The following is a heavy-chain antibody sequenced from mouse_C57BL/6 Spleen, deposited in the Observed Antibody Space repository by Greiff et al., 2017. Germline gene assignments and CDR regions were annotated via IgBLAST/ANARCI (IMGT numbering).Heavy chain of an antibody. CDR3: ARSTAQATWDY. D-gene: IGHD3-2*02. Sequence: VKLVESGAELVKPGASVKISCKASGYAFSSYWMNWVKQRPGKGLEWIGQIYPGDGDTNYNGKFKGKATLTADKSSSTAYMQLSSLTSEDSAVYFCARSTAQATWDYWGQGTTLTVSS. CDR2: IYPGDGDT. J-gene: IGHJ2*01. CDR1: GYAFSSYW. V-gene: IGHV1-80*01.